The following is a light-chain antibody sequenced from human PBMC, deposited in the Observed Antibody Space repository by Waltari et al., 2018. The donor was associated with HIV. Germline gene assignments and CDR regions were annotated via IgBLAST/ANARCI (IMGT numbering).Light chain of an antibody. CDR1: SSDVGGYNY. CDR2: EVS. J-gene: IGLJ3*02. CDR3: SSYTSSSTLGV. Sequence: AVTQPASVSGLPGQSITISCTGTSSDVGGYNYVSWYQQHPGKAPKLMIYEVSNRPSGVSNRFSGSKSGNTASLTISGLQAEDEADYYCSSYTSSSTLGVFGGGTKLTVL. V-gene: IGLV2-14*01.